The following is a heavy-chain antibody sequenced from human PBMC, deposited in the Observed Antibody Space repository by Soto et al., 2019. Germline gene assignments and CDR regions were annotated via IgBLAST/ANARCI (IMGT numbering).Heavy chain of an antibody. CDR3: AKADQTRYNWRDRGNWFDP. J-gene: IGHJ5*02. Sequence: QVQLVQSGAEVKKPGSSVKVSCKESGGTFSSYAIAWVRQAPGEGLEWMGGIVPIFGIANHAQKLQGRGARTADEATNTDNGELSSQRSDDTAGDYGAKADQTRYNWRDRGNWFDPWGQGTMVIVSS. V-gene: IGHV1-69*01. D-gene: IGHD1-1*01. CDR2: IVPIFGIA. CDR1: GGTFSSYA.